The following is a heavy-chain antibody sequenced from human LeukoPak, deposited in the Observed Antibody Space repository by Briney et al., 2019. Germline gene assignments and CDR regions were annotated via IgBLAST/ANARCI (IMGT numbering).Heavy chain of an antibody. Sequence: NPSETLSLTCTVSGGSVSSGSYYWSWIRQPPGKGLEWIGYIYYSGSTNYNPSLKSRVTISVDTSKNQFSLKLSSVTAADTAVYYCARGDDWFDPWGQGTLVTVSS. CDR1: GGSVSSGSYY. CDR3: ARGDDWFDP. J-gene: IGHJ5*02. CDR2: IYYSGST. V-gene: IGHV4-61*01.